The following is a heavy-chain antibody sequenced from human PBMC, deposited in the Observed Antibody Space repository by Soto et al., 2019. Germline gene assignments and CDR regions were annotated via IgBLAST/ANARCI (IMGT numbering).Heavy chain of an antibody. D-gene: IGHD1-26*01. CDR2: IKSKTDGGTT. V-gene: IGHV3-15*07. J-gene: IGHJ6*02. CDR3: SALGV. CDR1: GFNFINAW. Sequence: EVQLVESGGGLVEPGGSLRLSCAASGFNFINAWMHWVRQAPGKGLEWVGRIKSKTDGGTTDYAAPVKGRLIISRDDSKNTLYLQINILKMEDTAVYYCSALGVWGQGTTVTVSS.